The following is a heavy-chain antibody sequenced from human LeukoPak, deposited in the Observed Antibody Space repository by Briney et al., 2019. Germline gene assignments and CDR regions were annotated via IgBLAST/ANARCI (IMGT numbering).Heavy chain of an antibody. J-gene: IGHJ4*02. D-gene: IGHD3-22*01. V-gene: IGHV1-18*01. CDR2: ISVYNGNT. Sequence: GASVTVSCKASGYTFTSYGISRVRQAPGQGLEWMGWISVYNGNTKYAQKLQGRVTMTTDTSTSTAYMELRSLRSDGAAVYYCAREAPRYYDSSGYYYRRDYFDYWGQGTLVTVSS. CDR1: GYTFTSYG. CDR3: AREAPRYYDSSGYYYRRDYFDY.